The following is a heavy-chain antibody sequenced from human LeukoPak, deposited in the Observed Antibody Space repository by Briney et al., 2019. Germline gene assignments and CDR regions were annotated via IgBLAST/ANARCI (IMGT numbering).Heavy chain of an antibody. CDR3: ARGRSSSH. D-gene: IGHD2-2*01. Sequence: GASVKVSCKASGGTFSSYAISWVRQAPGQELECMGGIIPIFGTANYAQKFQGRVTITTDESTSTAYPELSSLRSEDMAVYYCARGRSSSHWGQGTLVSVSS. CDR1: GGTFSSYA. CDR2: IIPIFGTA. J-gene: IGHJ4*02. V-gene: IGHV1-69*05.